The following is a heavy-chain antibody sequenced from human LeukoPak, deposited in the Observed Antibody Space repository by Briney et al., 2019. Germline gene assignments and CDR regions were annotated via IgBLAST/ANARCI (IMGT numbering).Heavy chain of an antibody. J-gene: IGHJ4*02. CDR2: ITGSGSTK. CDR3: ARLLDISDH. V-gene: IGHV3-48*03. D-gene: IGHD3-22*01. Sequence: PGGSLRLSCAASGFTFSTYEMNWVRQAPGKGLEWLSYITGSGSTKYYADSVRGRFTISRDNSKNSLYLQINSLRAEDTAVYCCARLLDISDHWGQGTLVTVSS. CDR1: GFTFSTYE.